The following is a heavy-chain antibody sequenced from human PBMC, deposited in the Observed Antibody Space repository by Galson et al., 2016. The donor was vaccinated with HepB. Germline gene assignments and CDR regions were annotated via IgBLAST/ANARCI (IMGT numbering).Heavy chain of an antibody. Sequence: SLRLSCAASGFTFSSSWMTWVRQAPGKGLEWVANIKQDGTETYYVDSVKGRFTISRDNAKNSLYLQMNSLRAEDTAVYYCARGSRAIDYWSQGTLVTVSS. CDR2: IKQDGTET. V-gene: IGHV3-7*03. CDR1: GFTFSSSW. CDR3: ARGSRAIDY. J-gene: IGHJ4*02.